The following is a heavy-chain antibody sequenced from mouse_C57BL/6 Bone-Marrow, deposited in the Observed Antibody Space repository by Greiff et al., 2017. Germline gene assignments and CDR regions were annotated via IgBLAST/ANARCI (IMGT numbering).Heavy chain of an antibody. CDR1: GYTFTSYW. Sequence: VQLQQPGAELVKPGASVKMSCKASGYTFTSYWITWVKQRPGQGLEWIGDIYPGSGSTNYNEKFKSKATLTVDTSSSTAYMQLSSLTSEDSAVYYCARWGAIYYDYDVLLAMDYWGQGTSVTVSS. D-gene: IGHD2-4*01. CDR2: IYPGSGST. V-gene: IGHV1-55*01. CDR3: ARWGAIYYDYDVLLAMDY. J-gene: IGHJ4*01.